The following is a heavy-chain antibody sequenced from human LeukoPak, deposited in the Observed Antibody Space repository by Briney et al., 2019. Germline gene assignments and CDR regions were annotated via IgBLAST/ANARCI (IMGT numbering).Heavy chain of an antibody. CDR1: GGSFSGYY. CDR2: INHSGST. Sequence: PSETLSLTCAVSGGSFSGYYWSWIRQPPGKGLEWIGEINHSGSTNYNPSLKSRVTISVDTSKNQFSLKLSSVTAADTAVYYCARGAAAACDPWGQGTLVTVSS. J-gene: IGHJ5*02. V-gene: IGHV4-34*01. D-gene: IGHD6-13*01. CDR3: ARGAAAACDP.